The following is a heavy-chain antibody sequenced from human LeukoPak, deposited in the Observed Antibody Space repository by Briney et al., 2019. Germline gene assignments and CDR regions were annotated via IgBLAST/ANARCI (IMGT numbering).Heavy chain of an antibody. J-gene: IGHJ6*02. CDR3: ASLTSNGYYYYGMDV. D-gene: IGHD3-16*01. V-gene: IGHV4-59*01. CDR2: IYYSGST. Sequence: SETLSLTCTVSGGSISSYYWSWIRQPPGKGLEWIGYIYYSGSTNYNPSLKSRVTISLDTSKNQFSLKLSSVTAADTAVYYCASLTSNGYYYYGMDVWGQGTTVTVSS. CDR1: GGSISSYY.